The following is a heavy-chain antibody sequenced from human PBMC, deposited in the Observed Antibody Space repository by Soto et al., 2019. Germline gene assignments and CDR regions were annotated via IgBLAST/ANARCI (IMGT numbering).Heavy chain of an antibody. V-gene: IGHV4-30-2*01. D-gene: IGHD4-17*01. CDR3: ARSRNYGWFDP. J-gene: IGHJ5*02. CDR1: GGSINSSGYS. Sequence: QLQLQESGSGLVKPSQTLSLTCDVSGGSINSSGYSWSWIRQPPGKGLEWIGYVYQSGSAYYNPSLMSRVTMSVDRSKNQFSLNLTSVTVADTAVYSCARSRNYGWFDPWGQGTLVTVSS. CDR2: VYQSGSA.